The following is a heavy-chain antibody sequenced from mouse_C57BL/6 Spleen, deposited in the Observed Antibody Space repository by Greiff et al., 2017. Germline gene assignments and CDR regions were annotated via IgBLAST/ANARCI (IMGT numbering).Heavy chain of an antibody. CDR1: GYTFTSYW. J-gene: IGHJ1*03. CDR2: IHPNSGST. CDR3: ARSRDSYWYFDV. Sequence: VQLQQPGAELVKPGASVKLSCKASGYTFTSYWMHWVKQRPGQGLEWIGMIHPNSGSTNYNEKFKSKATLTVDKSSSTAYMQLSSLTSEDSAVYYCARSRDSYWYFDVWGTGTTVTVSS. V-gene: IGHV1-64*01. D-gene: IGHD2-12*01.